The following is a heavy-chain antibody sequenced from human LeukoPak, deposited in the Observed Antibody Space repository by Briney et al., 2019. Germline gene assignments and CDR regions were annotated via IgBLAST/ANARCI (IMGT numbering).Heavy chain of an antibody. CDR3: ARLEGVYSSSWYSRDFDY. D-gene: IGHD6-13*01. CDR2: INPNSGGT. CDR1: GYTFTGYY. Sequence: GATVKVSCKASGYTFTGYYMHWVRQAPGQGLEWMGRINPNSGGTNYAQKFQSRVTMTRDTSISTAYMELSRLRSDDTAVYYCARLEGVYSSSWYSRDFDYWGQGTLVTVSS. V-gene: IGHV1-2*06. J-gene: IGHJ4*02.